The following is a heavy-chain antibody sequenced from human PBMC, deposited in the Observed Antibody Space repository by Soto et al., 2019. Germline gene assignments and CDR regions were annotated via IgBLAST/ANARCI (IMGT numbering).Heavy chain of an antibody. Sequence: QVQLEQSGAEVKKPGSSVKVSCKASGGTLSDHGVAWLRQAPGQGLEWMGGTIPVSNTAKYAQKFQGRVTVTADKFTIIAYMELSSLRSEDTAFYFCARGVYGSGNYYTGPSAFDIWGQGTMVIVSS. J-gene: IGHJ3*02. D-gene: IGHD3-10*01. CDR2: TIPVSNTA. V-gene: IGHV1-69*06. CDR3: ARGVYGSGNYYTGPSAFDI. CDR1: GGTLSDHG.